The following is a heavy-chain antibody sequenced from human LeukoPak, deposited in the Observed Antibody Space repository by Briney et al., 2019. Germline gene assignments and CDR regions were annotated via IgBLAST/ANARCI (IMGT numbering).Heavy chain of an antibody. D-gene: IGHD5-18*01. CDR2: IKEDGSEK. CDR1: GGSISSSSYY. V-gene: IGHV3-7*05. J-gene: IGHJ4*02. CDR3: ARDKPVRNSYGSVFDY. Sequence: ETLSLTCTVSGGSISSSSYYWGWVRQAPGKGLEWVANIKEDGSEKYYVDSVKGRFTISRDNAKNSLYLQMNSLRAEDAAVYYCARDKPVRNSYGSVFDYWGQGTLVTVSS.